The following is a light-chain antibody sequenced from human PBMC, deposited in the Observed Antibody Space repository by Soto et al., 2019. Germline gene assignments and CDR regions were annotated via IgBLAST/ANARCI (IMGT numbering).Light chain of an antibody. CDR2: DVS. CDR3: SSYTSSSTLVV. J-gene: IGLJ2*01. Sequence: QSALTQPASVSGSTGQSITISCTGTSSDVGGYNYVSWYQQHPGKAPKLMIYDVSNRPSGVSNRLSGSKSGNTDSLTISGLQAEDEAVYYCSSYTSSSTLVVFGGGTKLTVL. CDR1: SSDVGGYNY. V-gene: IGLV2-14*01.